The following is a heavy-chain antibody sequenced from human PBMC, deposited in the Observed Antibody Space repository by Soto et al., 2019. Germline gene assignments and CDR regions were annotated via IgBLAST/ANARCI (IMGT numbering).Heavy chain of an antibody. J-gene: IGHJ6*02. CDR1: GGTFSSYA. V-gene: IGHV1-69*13. CDR3: ARVDTPLTNYYYGMDV. D-gene: IGHD3-9*01. CDR2: IIPIFGTA. Sequence: SVKVSCKASGGTFSSYAISWVRQAPGQGLEWMGGIIPIFGTANYAQKFQGRVTITADESTSTAYMELSSLRSEDTAVYYCARVDTPLTNYYYGMDVWGQGTTVTVSS.